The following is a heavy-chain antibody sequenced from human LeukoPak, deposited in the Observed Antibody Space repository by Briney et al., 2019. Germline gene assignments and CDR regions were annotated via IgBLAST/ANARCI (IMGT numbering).Heavy chain of an antibody. J-gene: IGHJ1*01. CDR1: GFTFSSYA. D-gene: IGHD6-19*01. V-gene: IGHV3-23*01. CDR3: AKDTVAGTEGYFQH. CDR2: INGGGVNT. Sequence: PGGSLRLSCAASGFTFSSYAMSWVRQAPGKGLEWVSTINGGGVNTHYADSVGGRFTISRDNSKNTLFLQMNSLRDEDTAVYYCAKDTVAGTEGYFQHWGQGTLVTVSS.